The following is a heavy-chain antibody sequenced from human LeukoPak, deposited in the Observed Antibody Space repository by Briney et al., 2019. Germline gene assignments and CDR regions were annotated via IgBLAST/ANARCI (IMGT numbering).Heavy chain of an antibody. CDR3: AKLSGYSSGWYQGPNYYMDV. D-gene: IGHD6-19*01. CDR1: GGSISSSSYY. V-gene: IGHV4-39*07. Sequence: SETLSLTCTVSGGSISSSSYYWSWIRQPPGKGLEWIGEINHSGSTNYNPSLKSRVTISVDTSKNQFSLKLSSVTAADTAVYYCAKLSGYSSGWYQGPNYYMDVWGKGTTVTVSS. CDR2: INHSGST. J-gene: IGHJ6*03.